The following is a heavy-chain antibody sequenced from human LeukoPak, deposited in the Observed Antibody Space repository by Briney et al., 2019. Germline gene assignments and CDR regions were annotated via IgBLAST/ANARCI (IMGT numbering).Heavy chain of an antibody. Sequence: SETLSLTCTVSGGXINNYYWNWIRQAPGKGLEWIGFIYYSGISNYNPSLKSRVTISVDTSRNQFSLSLTSVTAADTAVYYCARESLGALVSWGQGTLLTVSS. CDR2: IYYSGIS. CDR1: GGXINNYY. J-gene: IGHJ4*02. V-gene: IGHV4-59*13. D-gene: IGHD3-16*01. CDR3: ARESLGALVS.